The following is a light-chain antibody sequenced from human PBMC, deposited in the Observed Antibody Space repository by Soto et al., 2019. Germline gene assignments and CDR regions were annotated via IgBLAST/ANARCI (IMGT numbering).Light chain of an antibody. CDR3: QQYGSSPRA. CDR2: GAS. Sequence: ESVLTQSPGTLSLSPGERATLSGRASQSVTSSYLAWYQQKPGQAPRLLIYGASSRATGIPDRFSGSGSGTDFTLTISRLEPEDFAVYYCQQYGSSPRAFGQGTKVEIK. CDR1: QSVTSSY. V-gene: IGKV3-20*01. J-gene: IGKJ1*01.